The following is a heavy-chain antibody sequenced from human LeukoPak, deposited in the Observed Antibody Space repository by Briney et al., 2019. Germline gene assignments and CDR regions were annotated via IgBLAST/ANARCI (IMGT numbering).Heavy chain of an antibody. CDR3: ARDPYSGSYGNYYYYFMDV. J-gene: IGHJ6*03. D-gene: IGHD1-26*01. Sequence: GGTLRLSCAASGFSFSEPGMNWVRQAPGKGLEWVSGITGSGGITYYADSVEGRFTIPRDNSKNTLFLQMSSLRAEDTALYYGARDPYSGSYGNYYYYFMDVWGKGTTVTISS. V-gene: IGHV3-23*01. CDR1: GFSFSEPG. CDR2: ITGSGGIT.